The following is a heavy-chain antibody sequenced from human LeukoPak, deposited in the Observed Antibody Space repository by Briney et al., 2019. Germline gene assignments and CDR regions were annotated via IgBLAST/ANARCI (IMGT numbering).Heavy chain of an antibody. Sequence: GGSLRLSCAASGFTFTKHWMSWVRQTKDKGLECVAKIREDGGEKQYVDSVKGRFTISRDNAKNSLYLQMNSLRVDDTAVYYCARDYRGGWNDYWGQGTLVTVSS. CDR1: GFTFTKHW. V-gene: IGHV3-7*01. CDR2: IREDGGEK. CDR3: ARDYRGGWNDY. J-gene: IGHJ4*02. D-gene: IGHD1-26*01.